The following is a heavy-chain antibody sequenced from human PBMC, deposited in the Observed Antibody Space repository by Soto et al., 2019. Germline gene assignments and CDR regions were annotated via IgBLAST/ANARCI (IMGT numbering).Heavy chain of an antibody. CDR2: IYYSGST. J-gene: IGHJ4*02. CDR1: NGSISSGGYS. V-gene: IGHV4-30-2*01. Sequence: QLQLQESGSGLVKPSQTLSLTCTVSNGSISSGGYSWSWIRQPQGKGLEWIGHIYYSGSTYYNSSLKSRVTISVDRSKNQFSLKLSSVTAADTAKYYCARVGSVPAELDSWGQGTLVTVSS. D-gene: IGHD2-2*01. CDR3: ARVGSVPAELDS.